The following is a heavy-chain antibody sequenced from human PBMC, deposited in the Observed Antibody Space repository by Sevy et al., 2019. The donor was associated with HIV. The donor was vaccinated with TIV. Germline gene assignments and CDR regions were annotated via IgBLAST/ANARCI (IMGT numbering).Heavy chain of an antibody. Sequence: GGSLRLSCAASGFTFSSYAMHWVRQAPGKGLEWVAVISYDGNSKYADSVKGRFTISRDNSKNTLYLQMNSLRAEDTAVYYCARDGSSGGLFLKDYYYFGMDVWGQGTTVTVSS. CDR3: ARDGSSGGLFLKDYYYFGMDV. V-gene: IGHV3-30*03. D-gene: IGHD3-16*01. CDR2: ISYDGNSK. J-gene: IGHJ6*02. CDR1: GFTFSSYA.